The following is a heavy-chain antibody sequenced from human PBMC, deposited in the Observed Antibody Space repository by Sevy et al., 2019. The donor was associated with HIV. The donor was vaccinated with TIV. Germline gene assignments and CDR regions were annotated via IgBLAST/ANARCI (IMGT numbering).Heavy chain of an antibody. CDR1: GGTFSSYA. CDR3: ARSASTVPTSHVDY. D-gene: IGHD2-2*01. V-gene: IGHV1-69*13. J-gene: IGHJ4*02. CDR2: IIPMYGTP. Sequence: ASVKVSCKASGGTFSSYAIHWVRQAPGQGLEWMGAIIPMYGTPNYAQKLQGTVTITADESTNTAYMDLRSLGSEDTALFSGARSASTVPTSHVDYWRQGTLVTVPS.